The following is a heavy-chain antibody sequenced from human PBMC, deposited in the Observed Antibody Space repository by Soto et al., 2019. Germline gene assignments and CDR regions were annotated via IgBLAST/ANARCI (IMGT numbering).Heavy chain of an antibody. J-gene: IGHJ3*02. CDR3: ARSTRTSTMARGAFDI. CDR1: GYTFTSHG. Sequence: ASVKVSCKASGYTFTSHGISWVRQAPGQGLEWMGWISAYNGNTNYAQKLQGRVTMTTDTSTSTAYMELRSLRSDDTAVYYCARSTRTSTMARGAFDIWGQGTMVTVSS. V-gene: IGHV1-18*01. CDR2: ISAYNGNT. D-gene: IGHD3-10*01.